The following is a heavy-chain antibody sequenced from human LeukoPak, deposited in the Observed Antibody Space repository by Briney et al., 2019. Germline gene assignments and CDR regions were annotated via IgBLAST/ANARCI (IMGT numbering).Heavy chain of an antibody. CDR2: MSAYNGNT. CDR1: GYTFTSYG. V-gene: IGHV1-18*01. CDR3: ARDHCSSTSCYYGFFDY. J-gene: IGHJ4*02. D-gene: IGHD2-2*01. Sequence: ASVKVSCKASGYTFTSYGISWVRQAPGQGLEWMGWMSAYNGNTSYAQKFQGRVTMTTDTSTSTSYMELRSLRSDDTAMYYCARDHCSSTSCYYGFFDYWGQGTLVTVSS.